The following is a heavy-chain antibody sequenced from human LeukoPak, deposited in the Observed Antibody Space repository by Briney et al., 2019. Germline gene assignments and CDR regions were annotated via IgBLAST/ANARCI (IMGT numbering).Heavy chain of an antibody. D-gene: IGHD3-22*01. V-gene: IGHV4-39*01. CDR1: GDFITGSTYH. Sequence: SETLSLTCTVSGDFITGSTYHWGWIRQPPGKGLEWIGSMYYSGSTYSNPSLRSRVTMSADTSKNQFSLNLKSVTAADTAVYYCARQYYDSTGYYYFDYWGQGTLVTVSS. CDR3: ARQYYDSTGYYYFDY. J-gene: IGHJ4*02. CDR2: MYYSGST.